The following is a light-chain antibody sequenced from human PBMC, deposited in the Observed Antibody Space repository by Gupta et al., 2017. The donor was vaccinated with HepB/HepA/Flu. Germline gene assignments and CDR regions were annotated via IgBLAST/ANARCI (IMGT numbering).Light chain of an antibody. V-gene: IGLV2-14*03. Sequence: QSALTQPASVSGSPGQSITISCTGTSSDVGGYNYVSWYQQHPGKAPILMIYDVSNRPSGVSNRFSGSKSGNTASLTISGLQAEDEADYYCSSYTSSSTVFGGGTKLTVL. CDR2: DVS. CDR1: SSDVGGYNY. J-gene: IGLJ2*01. CDR3: SSYTSSSTV.